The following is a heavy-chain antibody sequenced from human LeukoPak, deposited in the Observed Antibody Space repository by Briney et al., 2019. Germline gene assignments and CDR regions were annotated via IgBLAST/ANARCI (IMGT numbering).Heavy chain of an antibody. Sequence: SQTLSLTCTVSGGSISSGDYYWTWIRQHPGKGPEWLGYIVYSGTTYNPSLKSRGTISIDTSKKQFSLKLSSVTAADTAVYYCARDVGGSYAGDAFDIWGQGMMVIVSS. V-gene: IGHV4-31*03. D-gene: IGHD1-26*01. CDR3: ARDVGGSYAGDAFDI. J-gene: IGHJ3*02. CDR1: GGSISSGDYY. CDR2: IVYSGTT.